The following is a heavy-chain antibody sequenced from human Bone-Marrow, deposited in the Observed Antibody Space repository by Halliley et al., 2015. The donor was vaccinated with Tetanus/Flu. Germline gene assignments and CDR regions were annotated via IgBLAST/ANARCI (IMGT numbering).Heavy chain of an antibody. CDR3: AGDKGVITAFDY. CDR1: GYSFTSYG. V-gene: IGHV1-18*01. Sequence: QLVQSGAEVKKPGASVKVSCKASGYSFTSYGISWVRQAPGQGLEWMGWISPYNGNTKYAQKFQGRVTMTTDTSTSTAYMELRSLISDDTAVYYCAGDKGVITAFDYWGQGTLVTVSS. D-gene: IGHD3-22*01. CDR2: ISPYNGNT. J-gene: IGHJ4*02.